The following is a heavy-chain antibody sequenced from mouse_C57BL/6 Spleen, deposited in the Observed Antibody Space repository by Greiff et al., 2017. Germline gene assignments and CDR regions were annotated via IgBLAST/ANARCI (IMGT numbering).Heavy chain of an antibody. CDR2: IHPDNGDT. Sequence: VQLQESGPELVKPGASVTISCKASGYTFTNYSINWMTQTHGKRLEWIGDIHPDNGDTKYNEKFKGKATLTAENSSSTDYMGLRRLTSDDSAVDYSANKEWGDDFDYWGQGTTVTVSS. CDR1: GYTFTNYS. J-gene: IGHJ2*01. CDR3: ANKEWGDDFDY. D-gene: IGHD1-3*01. V-gene: IGHV1-47*01.